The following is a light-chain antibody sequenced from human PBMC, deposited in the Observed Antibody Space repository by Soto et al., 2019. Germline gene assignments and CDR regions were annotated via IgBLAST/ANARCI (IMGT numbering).Light chain of an antibody. CDR3: EQYNSFYPT. J-gene: IGKJ2*01. V-gene: IGKV1-5*03. CDR1: QRISSW. CDR2: KAS. Sequence: DIQMTQSPSTLSASVGDRVTITCRASQRISSWLAWYQQKPGKAPRLLIQKASSLESGVPSRFSGSGSGTEFTLSISSLQPDDFATYYCEQYNSFYPTFGQGTKLEIK.